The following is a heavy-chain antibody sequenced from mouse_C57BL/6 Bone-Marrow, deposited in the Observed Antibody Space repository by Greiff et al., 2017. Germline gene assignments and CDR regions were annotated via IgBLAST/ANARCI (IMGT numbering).Heavy chain of an antibody. CDR2: IYPRDGST. Sequence: VKLQESGPELVKPGASVKLSCKASGYTFTSYDINWVKQRPGQGLEWIGWIYPRDGSTKYNEKFKGKATLTVDTSSSTAYMELHSLTSEDSAVYFCARRDYGSRFAYWGQGTLVTVSA. J-gene: IGHJ3*01. V-gene: IGHV1-85*01. CDR3: ARRDYGSRFAY. CDR1: GYTFTSYD. D-gene: IGHD1-1*01.